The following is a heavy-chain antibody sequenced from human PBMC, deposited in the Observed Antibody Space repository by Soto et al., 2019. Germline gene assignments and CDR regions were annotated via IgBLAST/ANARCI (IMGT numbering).Heavy chain of an antibody. J-gene: IGHJ4*02. CDR1: GFSLSTNGMC. D-gene: IGHD3-22*01. CDR2: IDWNDGK. Sequence: ASGPTLVNPTQTLTLTCSFSGFSLSTNGMCVSWIRQPPGKALEWLARIDWNDGKYYSTSLKTRLTISKDTSKNQVVLTMTNMDPVDTATYYCARIRRTPYYDTSGYYAYFFDYWAQRTPVTVSS. CDR3: ARIRRTPYYDTSGYYAYFFDY. V-gene: IGHV2-70*11.